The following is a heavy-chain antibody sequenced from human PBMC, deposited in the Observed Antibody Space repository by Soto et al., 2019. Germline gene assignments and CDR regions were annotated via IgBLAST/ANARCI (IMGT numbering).Heavy chain of an antibody. Sequence: QVQLVESGGGVVQPGRSLGLSCAASGFTFSDYGMHWVRQAPGKGLEWVAVIWYDGSNKFYADSVKGRFTISRDNSKNTLYLQMNSLRAEDTAVYYCARQRLQFLEWSASDFDFWGQGALVSVSS. CDR1: GFTFSDYG. J-gene: IGHJ4*02. D-gene: IGHD3-3*01. CDR3: ARQRLQFLEWSASDFDF. V-gene: IGHV3-33*01. CDR2: IWYDGSNK.